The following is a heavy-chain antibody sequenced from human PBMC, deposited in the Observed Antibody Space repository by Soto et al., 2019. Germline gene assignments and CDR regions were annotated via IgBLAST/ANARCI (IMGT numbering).Heavy chain of an antibody. CDR1: GFTFSSYG. V-gene: IGHV3-30*18. Sequence: PGGSLRLSCAASGFTFSSYGMHWVRQAPGKGLEWVAVISYDGSNKYYADSVKGRFTISRDNSKNTLYLQMNSLRAEDTAVYYCAKDVSFFDYYYYYMDVWGKGTTVTVSS. D-gene: IGHD3-3*01. CDR3: AKDVSFFDYYYYYMDV. CDR2: ISYDGSNK. J-gene: IGHJ6*03.